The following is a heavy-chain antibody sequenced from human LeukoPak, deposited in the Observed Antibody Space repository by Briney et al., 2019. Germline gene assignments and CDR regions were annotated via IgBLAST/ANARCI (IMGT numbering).Heavy chain of an antibody. CDR2: ISYSGST. V-gene: IGHV4-61*01. CDR1: GGSVSSGNYY. Sequence: PSQTLSLTCTVSGGSVSSGNYYWTWIRQPPGKRLESIGFISYSGSTNYNPSLKSRVTISLATSKNQFSLRLTSVTAADTAVYYCARDLRGTSAFDIWGQGTMVTDSS. D-gene: IGHD3-9*01. CDR3: ARDLRGTSAFDI. J-gene: IGHJ3*02.